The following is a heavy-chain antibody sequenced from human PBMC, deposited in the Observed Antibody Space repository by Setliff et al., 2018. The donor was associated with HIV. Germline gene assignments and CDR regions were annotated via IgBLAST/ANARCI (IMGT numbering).Heavy chain of an antibody. Sequence: SETLSLTCSVSGDSISSGGHYWSWIRQSPGKGLEWIGYIHYSGSTYFNPSLKSRVSISTDTSKNKFSLKLTSVTAADTAVYYCASRDTSRYFDDYWGQGTLVTVSS. J-gene: IGHJ4*02. CDR2: IHYSGST. CDR3: ASRDTSRYFDDY. V-gene: IGHV4-30-4*08. CDR1: GDSISSGGHY. D-gene: IGHD3-22*01.